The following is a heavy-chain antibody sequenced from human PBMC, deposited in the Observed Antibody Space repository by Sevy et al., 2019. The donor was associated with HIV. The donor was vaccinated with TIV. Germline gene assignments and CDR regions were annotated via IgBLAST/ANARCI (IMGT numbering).Heavy chain of an antibody. CDR3: ARGSKINQGLSYYYGMDV. D-gene: IGHD2-2*01. CDR1: GGSFSGYY. J-gene: IGHJ6*02. V-gene: IGHV4-34*01. CDR2: INHSGST. Sequence: SETLSLTCAVYGGSFSGYYWSWIRQPPGKGLEWIGEINHSGSTNYNPSLKSRVTISVDTSKNQFSLKLSSVTAADTAVYYCARGSKINQGLSYYYGMDVWGQGTTVTVSS.